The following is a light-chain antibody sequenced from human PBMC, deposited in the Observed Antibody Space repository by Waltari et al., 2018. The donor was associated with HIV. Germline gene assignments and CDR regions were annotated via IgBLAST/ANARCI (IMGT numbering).Light chain of an antibody. Sequence: DIVMTQSPESLTMSPGERATINCKTSRSVVSSSNNQNYLAWYQHKVGQRPKLLIYWASTRAPGVPERFSGGGSGTDFTLTIRGLQADDEAVYYCQQYETAPFTFGPGTTV. CDR2: WAS. CDR3: QQYETAPFT. J-gene: IGKJ3*01. CDR1: RSVVSSSNNQNY. V-gene: IGKV4-1*01.